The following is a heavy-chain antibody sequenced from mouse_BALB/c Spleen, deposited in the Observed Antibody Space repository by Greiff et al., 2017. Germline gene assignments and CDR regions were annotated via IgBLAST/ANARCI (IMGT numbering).Heavy chain of an antibody. CDR1: GFSLTSYG. V-gene: IGHV2-9*02. CDR3: ARDYGSHGSSYWFAY. CDR2: IWAGGST. J-gene: IGHJ3*01. Sequence: QVQLKESGPGLVAPSQSLSITCTVSGFSLTSYGVHWVRQPPGKGLEWLGVIWAGGSTNYNSALMSRLSISKDNSKSQVFLKMNSLQTDDTAMYYCARDYGSHGSSYWFAYWGQGTLVTVSA. D-gene: IGHD1-1*01.